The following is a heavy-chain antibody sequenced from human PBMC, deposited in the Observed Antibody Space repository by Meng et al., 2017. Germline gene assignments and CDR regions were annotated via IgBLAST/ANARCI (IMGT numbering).Heavy chain of an antibody. J-gene: IGHJ4*02. V-gene: IGHV3-7*01. Sequence: GESLKISCAASGFTFSKYWMSWVRQAPGKGLEWVAIIKQDGSDKYYVDSVKGRFTISRDNAKNSLYLQMNSLRAEDTAVYYCAGVDCWGQGTLVTVSS. CDR2: IKQDGSDK. CDR1: GFTFSKYW. CDR3: AGVDC.